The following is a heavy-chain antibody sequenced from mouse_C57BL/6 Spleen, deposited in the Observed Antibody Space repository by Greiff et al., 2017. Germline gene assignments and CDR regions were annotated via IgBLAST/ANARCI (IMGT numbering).Heavy chain of an antibody. V-gene: IGHV1-15*01. J-gene: IGHJ3*01. CDR1: GYTFTDYE. CDR3: TRRSYSPFAY. CDR2: IDPETGGT. D-gene: IGHD2-10*01. Sequence: VQLVESGAELVRPGASVTLSCKASGYTFTDYEMHWVKQTPVHGLEWIGAIDPETGGTAYNQKFKGKAILTADKSSSTAYMELRSLTSEDSAVYYCTRRSYSPFAYWGQGTLVTVSA.